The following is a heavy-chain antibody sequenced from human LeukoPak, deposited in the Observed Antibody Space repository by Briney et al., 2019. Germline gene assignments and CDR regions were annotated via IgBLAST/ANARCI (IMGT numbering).Heavy chain of an antibody. CDR2: INPNSGVT. D-gene: IGHD4-17*01. Sequence: ASVKVSRKASGYTFTGFYIHWVRQALGQGLEWMGWINPNSGVTTFAPRFQGRVTMTRDTSITTAYMEVISLRSDDTAVYYCARAISTVTPDYWGQGTLVTVSS. CDR1: GYTFTGFY. CDR3: ARAISTVTPDY. V-gene: IGHV1-2*02. J-gene: IGHJ4*02.